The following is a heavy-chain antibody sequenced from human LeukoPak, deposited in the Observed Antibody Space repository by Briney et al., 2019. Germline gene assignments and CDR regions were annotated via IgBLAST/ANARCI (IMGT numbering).Heavy chain of an antibody. J-gene: IGHJ4*02. Sequence: WASVKVSCKASGGTFSSYAISWVRQAPGQGLEWMGRIIPILGIANYAQKFQGRVTIIADKSTSTAYMELSSLRSEDTAVYYCARGVSAAAGQGLADYWGQGTLVTVSS. CDR1: GGTFSSYA. V-gene: IGHV1-69*04. CDR2: IIPILGIA. CDR3: ARGVSAAAGQGLADY. D-gene: IGHD6-13*01.